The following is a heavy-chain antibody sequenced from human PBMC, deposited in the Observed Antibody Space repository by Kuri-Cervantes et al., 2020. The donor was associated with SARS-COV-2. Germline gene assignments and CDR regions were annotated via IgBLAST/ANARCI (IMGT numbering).Heavy chain of an antibody. D-gene: IGHD1-26*01. CDR3: ARGDSGSYRARAFDI. CDR1: GFTFSSYS. Sequence: GESLKISCAASGFTFSSYSMNWVRQAPGKGLEWVSYISSSSSTIYYADSVKGRFTIPRDNAKNSLYLQMNSLRAEDTAVYYCARGDSGSYRARAFDIWGQGTMVTVSS. V-gene: IGHV3-48*04. CDR2: ISSSSSTI. J-gene: IGHJ3*02.